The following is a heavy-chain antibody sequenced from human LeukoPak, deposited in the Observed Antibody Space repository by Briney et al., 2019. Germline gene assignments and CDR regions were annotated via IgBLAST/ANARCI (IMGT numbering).Heavy chain of an antibody. J-gene: IGHJ4*01. CDR2: VSSGGSEN. V-gene: IGHV3-30*04. CDR1: GFSFSDHG. Sequence: PGESLRLSCAASGFSFSDHGFHWVRQAPGKGLEWVAVVSSGGSENYYADSVKGRFTISRDKSKNMLYLQMSSLRLDDTAVYYCASSGMNLWVGYFDYWGPGTLVTVSA. D-gene: IGHD2/OR15-2a*01. CDR3: ASSGMNLWVGYFDY.